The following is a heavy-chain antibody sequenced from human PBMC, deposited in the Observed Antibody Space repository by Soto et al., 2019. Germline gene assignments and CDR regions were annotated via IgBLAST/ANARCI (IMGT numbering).Heavy chain of an antibody. D-gene: IGHD4-17*01. CDR3: ARDGGPVTPYGMDV. CDR1: GGSISSYY. Sequence: ETLSLTCTVSGGSISSYYWSWIRQPPGKGLEWIGYIYYSGSTNYNPSLKSRVTISVDTSKNQFSLKLSSVTAADTAVYYCARDGGPVTPYGMDVWGQGTTVTVSS. V-gene: IGHV4-59*01. J-gene: IGHJ6*02. CDR2: IYYSGST.